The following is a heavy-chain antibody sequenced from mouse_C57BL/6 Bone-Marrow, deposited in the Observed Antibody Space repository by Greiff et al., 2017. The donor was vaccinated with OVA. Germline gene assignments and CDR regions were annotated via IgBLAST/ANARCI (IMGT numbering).Heavy chain of an antibody. CDR3: ARDPYWDGAY. CDR1: GFTFSSYA. CDR2: ISDGGSYT. V-gene: IGHV5-4*01. D-gene: IGHD4-1*01. Sequence: VQLKESGGGLVKPGGSLKLSCAASGFTFSSYAMSWVRQTPEKRLEWVATISDGGSYTYYPDNVKGRFTISRDNAKNNLYLQMSHLKSEDTAMYYCARDPYWDGAYWGQGTLVTVSA. J-gene: IGHJ3*01.